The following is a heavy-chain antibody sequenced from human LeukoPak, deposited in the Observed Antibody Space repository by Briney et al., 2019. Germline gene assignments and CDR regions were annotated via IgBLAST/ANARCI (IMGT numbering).Heavy chain of an antibody. CDR2: IYNSGST. J-gene: IGHJ5*02. V-gene: IGHV4-4*07. CDR3: ARDFFPYCSSTSCYYNWFDP. D-gene: IGHD2-2*01. Sequence: SETLSLTCTVSGGSISSYYWSWIRQPAGKGLEWIGRIYNSGSTNYNPSLKSRVTISVDTSKNQFSLKLSSVTAADTAVYYCARDFFPYCSSTSCYYNWFDPWGQGTLVTVSS. CDR1: GGSISSYY.